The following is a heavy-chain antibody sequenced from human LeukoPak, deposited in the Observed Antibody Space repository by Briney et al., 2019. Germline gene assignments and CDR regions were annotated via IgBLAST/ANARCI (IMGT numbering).Heavy chain of an antibody. J-gene: IGHJ4*02. CDR1: GFTVSSNY. D-gene: IGHD6-13*01. Sequence: PGGSLRLSCAASGFTVSSNYMSWVRQAPGKGLEWVSVIYSGGSTYYADSVKGRFTISRDNSKNTLYLQMNSLRAEDTAVYYCARDLTSYSSSWSLSYWGQGTLVTVSS. CDR2: IYSGGST. CDR3: ARDLTSYSSSWSLSY. V-gene: IGHV3-53*01.